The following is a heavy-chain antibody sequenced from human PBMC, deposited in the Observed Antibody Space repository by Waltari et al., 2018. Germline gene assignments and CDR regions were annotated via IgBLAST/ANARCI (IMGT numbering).Heavy chain of an antibody. CDR1: GGTFSSYA. J-gene: IGHJ6*03. Sequence: QVQLVQSGAEVKKPGSSVKVSCKASGGTFSSYAISWVRPAPGQGLEWMGGIIPIFGTANYAQKFQGRVTITADKSTSTAYMELSSLRSEDTAVYYCASYSNLYYYYYYYMDVWGKGTTVTVSS. CDR3: ASYSNLYYYYYYYMDV. D-gene: IGHD4-4*01. CDR2: IIPIFGTA. V-gene: IGHV1-69*14.